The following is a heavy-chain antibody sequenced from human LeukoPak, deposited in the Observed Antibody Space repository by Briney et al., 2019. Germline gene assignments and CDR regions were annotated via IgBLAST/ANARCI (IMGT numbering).Heavy chain of an antibody. CDR2: IITIFGTT. D-gene: IGHD1-26*01. V-gene: IGHV1-69*06. CDR3: ARGQRGGSHYYFDY. CDR1: GGSFSMYA. Sequence: SVKVSCKASGGSFSMYAISWMRQAPGQGLEWMGGIITIFGTTNYAQKFQGRLTINADKSTSTAYMELSGLRSDDTAVYYCARGQRGGSHYYFDYWGQGTLVTVSS. J-gene: IGHJ4*02.